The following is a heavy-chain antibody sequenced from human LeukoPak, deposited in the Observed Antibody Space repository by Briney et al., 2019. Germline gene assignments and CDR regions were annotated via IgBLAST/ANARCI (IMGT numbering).Heavy chain of an antibody. V-gene: IGHV3-23*01. CDR2: ISASGANR. D-gene: IGHD2-2*01. Sequence: GGSLRLSCAASGFTFSSYAMSWVRQAPGKGLEWVSGISASGANRYYADSVKGRFTISRDNSRDTLSVQINSLRAEDTAVYYCAKLQSVVIPAAMLGFDYWGQGILVTVSS. CDR1: GFTFSSYA. CDR3: AKLQSVVIPAAMLGFDY. J-gene: IGHJ4*02.